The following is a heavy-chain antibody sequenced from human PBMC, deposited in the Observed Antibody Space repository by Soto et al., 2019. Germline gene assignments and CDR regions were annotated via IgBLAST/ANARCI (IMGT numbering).Heavy chain of an antibody. Sequence: GGSLRLSCAASGFTFSNAWMNWVRQAPGKGLEWVGRIKSKTDGGTTDYAAPVKGRFTISRDDSKNTLYLQMNSVKTEDTAVYYCTTDSRWDIAAAGTRYYYYGMDVWGQGTTVTVSS. CDR3: TTDSRWDIAAAGTRYYYYGMDV. D-gene: IGHD6-13*01. J-gene: IGHJ6*02. CDR2: IKSKTDGGTT. CDR1: GFTFSNAW. V-gene: IGHV3-15*07.